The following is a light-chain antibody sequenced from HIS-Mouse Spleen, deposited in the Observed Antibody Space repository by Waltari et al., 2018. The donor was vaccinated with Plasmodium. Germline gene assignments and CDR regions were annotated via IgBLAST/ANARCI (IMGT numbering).Light chain of an antibody. J-gene: IGLJ3*02. V-gene: IGLV1-44*01. CDR2: SSN. CDR1: SSNIGSNT. CDR3: AAWDDSLNGWV. Sequence: QSVLTQPPSASGTPGQRVTISCSGSSSNIGSNTVNWYQQLPGTAPKLLIYSSNQRPSGVPDRSSGSKSGTSASLAISGLQSEDEADYYCAAWDDSLNGWVFGGGTKLTVL.